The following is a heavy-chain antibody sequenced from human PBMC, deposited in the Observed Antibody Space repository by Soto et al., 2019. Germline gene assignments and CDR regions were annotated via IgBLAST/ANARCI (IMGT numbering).Heavy chain of an antibody. J-gene: IGHJ3*02. Sequence: PGESLKISCAASGFTFSSYSMNWVRQAPGKGLEWVSSISSSSSYIYYADSVKGRFTISRDNAKNSLYLQMNSLRAEDTAVYYCARDGGVAAAGTGDAFDIWGQGTMVTVSS. D-gene: IGHD6-13*01. CDR1: GFTFSSYS. CDR2: ISSSSSYI. CDR3: ARDGGVAAAGTGDAFDI. V-gene: IGHV3-21*01.